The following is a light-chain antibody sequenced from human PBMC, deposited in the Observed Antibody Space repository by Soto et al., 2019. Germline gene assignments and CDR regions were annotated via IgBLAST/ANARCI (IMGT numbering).Light chain of an antibody. CDR2: NDG. CDR3: QVWDSSSG. V-gene: IGLV3-21*04. CDR1: NIGSNN. Sequence: SSELTQAPSVSVAPGKTATITCGGKNIGSNNVHWYQQKPGQAPVLIIFNDGARPSGIPERISGSNSGNTATLTISRVEAGDEADYYCQVWDSSSGFGGGTKLTVL. J-gene: IGLJ2*01.